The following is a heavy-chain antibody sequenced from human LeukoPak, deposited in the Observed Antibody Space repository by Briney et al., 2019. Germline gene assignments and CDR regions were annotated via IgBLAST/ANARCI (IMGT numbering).Heavy chain of an antibody. J-gene: IGHJ3*02. CDR2: INHSGST. CDR1: GGSLSDYY. Sequence: SETLSLTCAVYGGSLSDYYWSWIRQPPGKGLEWIGEINHSGSTNYNPSLKSRVTISVDTSKNQFSLKLSSVTAADTAVYYCARDITAERAFDIWGQGTMVTVSS. D-gene: IGHD2-15*01. CDR3: ARDITAERAFDI. V-gene: IGHV4-34*01.